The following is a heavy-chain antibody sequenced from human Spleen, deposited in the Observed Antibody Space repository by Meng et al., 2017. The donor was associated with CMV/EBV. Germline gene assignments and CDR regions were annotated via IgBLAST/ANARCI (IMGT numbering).Heavy chain of an antibody. D-gene: IGHD1-1*01. V-gene: IGHV4-39*07. CDR1: GGSISSGDYY. CDR3: ARDTGTTPSLPYGMDV. CDR2: INHSGST. Sequence: SETLSLTCTVSGGSISSGDYYWSWIRQPPGKGLEWIGEINHSGSTNYNPSLKSRVTISVDTSKNQFSLKLSSVTAADTAVYYCARDTGTTPSLPYGMDVWGQGTTVTVSS. J-gene: IGHJ6*02.